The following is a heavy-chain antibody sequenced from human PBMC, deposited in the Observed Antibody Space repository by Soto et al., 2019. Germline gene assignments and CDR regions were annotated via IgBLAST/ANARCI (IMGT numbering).Heavy chain of an antibody. V-gene: IGHV3-23*01. Sequence: EVQLLESGGDLVQPGGSLRLSCAASGFTFSRYAMSWVRQTPGKGLEWVSTLSGSGSTTYYADSVKGQFTISRDISKSALCLLMYIVRADDTAVYYCAQAYGTFLPNWLVFWGQGTLVTVSS. J-gene: IGHJ5*01. CDR3: AQAYGTFLPNWLVF. CDR1: GFTFSRYA. CDR2: LSGSGSTT. D-gene: IGHD3-10*01.